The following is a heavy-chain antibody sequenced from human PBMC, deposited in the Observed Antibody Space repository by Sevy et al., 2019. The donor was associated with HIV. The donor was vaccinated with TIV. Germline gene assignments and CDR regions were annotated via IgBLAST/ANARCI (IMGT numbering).Heavy chain of an antibody. V-gene: IGHV1-18*01. J-gene: IGHJ4*02. Sequence: GESLKISCRTSGYTFTHYRLNWVRQAPGQGLEWMGWITTYNGYTYYAQQLQGRVTITRDTSTTTTYMELRSLTSDDTAIYFCARGDYAWDYWGQGTLVTVSS. CDR1: GYTFTHYR. D-gene: IGHD4-17*01. CDR2: ITTYNGYT. CDR3: ARGDYAWDY.